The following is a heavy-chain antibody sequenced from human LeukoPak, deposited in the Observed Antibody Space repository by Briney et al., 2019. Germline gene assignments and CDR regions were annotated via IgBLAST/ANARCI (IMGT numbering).Heavy chain of an antibody. Sequence: SETLSLTCTVSGGSVTDYYWSWIRQSPGKGLEWIGYIYYTGTSYDPSLKSRVTISADTSKNQFSLKLISVTAADTAVYYCASRKLGNDYWGQGTLVTVSS. CDR2: IYYTGT. CDR3: ASRKLGNDY. CDR1: GGSVTDYY. J-gene: IGHJ4*02. V-gene: IGHV4-59*02. D-gene: IGHD7-27*01.